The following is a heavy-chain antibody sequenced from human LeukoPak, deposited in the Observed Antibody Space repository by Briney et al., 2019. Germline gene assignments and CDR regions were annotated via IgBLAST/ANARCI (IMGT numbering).Heavy chain of an antibody. J-gene: IGHJ4*02. D-gene: IGHD7-27*01. CDR2: ISSSSSTI. V-gene: IGHV3-48*01. Sequence: PGGSLRLSCAASGFTFSTYNMNWVRQAPGKGLEWVSHISSSSSTIYYADSVKGRFTISRDNAKNSLYLQMNSLRAEDTAVYYCASIDWGSGSFDYWGQGTLVTVSS. CDR1: GFTFSTYN. CDR3: ASIDWGSGSFDY.